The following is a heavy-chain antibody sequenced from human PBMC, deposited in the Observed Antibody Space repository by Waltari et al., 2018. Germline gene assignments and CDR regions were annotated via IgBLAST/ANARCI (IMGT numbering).Heavy chain of an antibody. CDR3: ARHGIRLGLYYFDY. J-gene: IGHJ4*02. CDR1: GFVFRSFD. Sequence: EVKLVESGGGLVQPGGSLRLSCEASGFVFRSFDMNWVRQAPGKGLEWIAHIRNSGSTIYYADSVKGRFSISRDNAKESLFLQMNSLRAEDTAVYYCARHGIRLGLYYFDYWGQGALVTVS. D-gene: IGHD3-9*01. V-gene: IGHV3-48*03. CDR2: IRNSGSTI.